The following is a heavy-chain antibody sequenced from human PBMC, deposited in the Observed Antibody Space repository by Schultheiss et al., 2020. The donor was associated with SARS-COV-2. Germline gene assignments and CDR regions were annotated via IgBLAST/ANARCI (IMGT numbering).Heavy chain of an antibody. J-gene: IGHJ4*02. V-gene: IGHV3-9*01. Sequence: GGSLRLSCAASGFTFSSYDMHWVRQATGKGLEWVSGISWNSGSIGYADSVKGRFTISRDNSKNSLYLQMNSLRAEDTAVYYCARGAIAAAGTFVDYWGQGTLVTVSS. CDR1: GFTFSSYD. D-gene: IGHD6-13*01. CDR2: ISWNSGSI. CDR3: ARGAIAAAGTFVDY.